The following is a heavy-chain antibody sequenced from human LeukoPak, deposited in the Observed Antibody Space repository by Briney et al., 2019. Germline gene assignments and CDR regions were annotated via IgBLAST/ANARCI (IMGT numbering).Heavy chain of an antibody. D-gene: IGHD6-6*01. CDR2: ISAYNGNT. CDR3: ARVGTVAALKPPADY. CDR1: GYTFTSYG. Sequence: ASVKVSCKASGYTFTSYGISWVRQAPGQGLEWMGWISAYNGNTNYAQKLQGRVTMTTDTSTSTAYMELRSLRSDDTAVYYCARVGTVAALKPPADYWGQGTLVTVSS. V-gene: IGHV1-18*04. J-gene: IGHJ4*02.